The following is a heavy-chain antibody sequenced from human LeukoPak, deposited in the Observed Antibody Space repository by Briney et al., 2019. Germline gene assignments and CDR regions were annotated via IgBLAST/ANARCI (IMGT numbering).Heavy chain of an antibody. Sequence: PGGSLRLSCAASGFTFSSYWMHWVRQAPGKEQVWSSRINSYGSSTSYADSVKGRFTISRDNANNTLYLQMNSLRAEDTAVYYCAHLLFSPYCGGDCYAATSDYWGQGTLVTVSS. J-gene: IGHJ4*02. CDR3: AHLLFSPYCGGDCYAATSDY. D-gene: IGHD2-21*02. CDR2: INSYGSST. CDR1: GFTFSSYW. V-gene: IGHV3-74*01.